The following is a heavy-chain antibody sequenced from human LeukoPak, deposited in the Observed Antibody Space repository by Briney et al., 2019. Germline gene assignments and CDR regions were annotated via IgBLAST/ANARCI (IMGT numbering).Heavy chain of an antibody. D-gene: IGHD2-15*01. CDR3: ARDIDVQDYFDS. CDR1: GYSFTGHY. V-gene: IGHV1-2*02. Sequence: GALVKVSCKASGYSFTGHYLHWVRQAPGQGLEWMGWINPNSGGRKYAQKFQGRVTMTKDISISTAFMELSSLTSDDAAVYYCARDIDVQDYFDSWGQGTLVTVSS. J-gene: IGHJ4*02. CDR2: INPNSGGR.